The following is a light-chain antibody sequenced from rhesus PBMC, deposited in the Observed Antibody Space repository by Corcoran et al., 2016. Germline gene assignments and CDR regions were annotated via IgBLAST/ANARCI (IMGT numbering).Light chain of an antibody. V-gene: IGKV1-74*01. CDR1: ENVNNY. J-gene: IGKJ2*01. Sequence: DIQMTQSPSSLSASVGDRVTITCRASENVNNYLNWYQQKPGKAPKHRIYKASTLKSGVPSRFSGSGSGTDYTFTISSLQPEDVATYYCQHGYGTPYSFGQGTKVEIK. CDR3: QHGYGTPYS. CDR2: KAS.